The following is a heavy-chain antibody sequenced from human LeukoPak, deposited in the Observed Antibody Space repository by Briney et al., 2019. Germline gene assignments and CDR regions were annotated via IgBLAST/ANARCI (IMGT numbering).Heavy chain of an antibody. D-gene: IGHD3-22*01. CDR2: VNPNSGNT. V-gene: IGHV1-8*01. J-gene: IGHJ4*02. CDR1: GYTFTSYD. Sequence: ASVKVSCKASGYTFTSYDINWVRQATGQGLEWMGWVNPNSGNTGYAQKFQGRVTMTRNTSISTAYMELSSLRSEDTAVYYCARVVYNYDSSGYSYYFDYWGQGTLVTVSS. CDR3: ARVVYNYDSSGYSYYFDY.